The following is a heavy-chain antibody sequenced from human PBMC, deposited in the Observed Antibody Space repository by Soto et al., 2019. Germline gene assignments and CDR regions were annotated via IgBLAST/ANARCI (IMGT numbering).Heavy chain of an antibody. CDR3: AREKRIEYSSSRSYYYYMDV. Sequence: QVQLQESGPGLVKPSETLSLTCTVSGGSISSYYWSWIRQPPGKGLEWIGYIYYSGSTNYNPSLKSRVTISVDTSKNQFSLKLSSVTAADTAVYYCAREKRIEYSSSRSYYYYMDVWDKGTTVTVSS. CDR1: GGSISSYY. J-gene: IGHJ6*03. D-gene: IGHD6-6*01. CDR2: IYYSGST. V-gene: IGHV4-59*01.